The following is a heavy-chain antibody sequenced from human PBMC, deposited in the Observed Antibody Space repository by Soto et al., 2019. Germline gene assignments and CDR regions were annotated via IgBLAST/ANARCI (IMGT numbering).Heavy chain of an antibody. D-gene: IGHD1-7*01. V-gene: IGHV3-48*01. J-gene: IGHJ6*03. Sequence: GGPLRVPWEAAEFTSSAFSRHWVRQAQGRGLQWLSYISSSSDTIYYADSVKGRFTISRDNAKNSLYLQMNSLRADDTAVYYCARPGTTSDYYYFMDVWGKGTTVTVSS. CDR1: EFTSSAFS. CDR2: ISSSSDTI. CDR3: ARPGTTSDYYYFMDV.